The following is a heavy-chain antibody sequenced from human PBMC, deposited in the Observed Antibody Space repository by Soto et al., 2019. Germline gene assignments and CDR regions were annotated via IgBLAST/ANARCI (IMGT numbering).Heavy chain of an antibody. CDR3: ARDSARGWNGTFDI. D-gene: IGHD1-1*01. J-gene: IGHJ3*02. V-gene: IGHV1-2*04. CDR1: GYTFTGYY. Sequence: ASVKVSFKASGYTFTGYYMHWLRQAPGQGLEWMGWINPNSGGTNYAQKFQGWVTMTRDTSISTAYMELSRLRSDDTAVYYCARDSARGWNGTFDIWGQGTMVTVSS. CDR2: INPNSGGT.